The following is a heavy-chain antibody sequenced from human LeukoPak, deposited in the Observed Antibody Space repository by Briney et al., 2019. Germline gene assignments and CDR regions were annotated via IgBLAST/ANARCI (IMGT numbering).Heavy chain of an antibody. D-gene: IGHD3-22*01. J-gene: IGHJ4*02. V-gene: IGHV3-21*01. CDR2: VNTVSSYI. CDR3: ARLRRNSDKSGYYYYYDY. Sequence: KTGGSLRLSRAASGFTFSSYSFNWVRQAPGKGLEWVSSVNTVSSYIYYADSVRGRFTISRDNADNSVYLQMNGLRAEDTAVYYCARLRRNSDKSGYYYYYDYWGQGTLVTVSS. CDR1: GFTFSSYS.